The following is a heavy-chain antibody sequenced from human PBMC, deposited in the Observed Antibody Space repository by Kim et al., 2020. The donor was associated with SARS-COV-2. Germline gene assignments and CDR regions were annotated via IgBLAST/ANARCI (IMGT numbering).Heavy chain of an antibody. V-gene: IGHV4-59*01. Sequence: SETLSLTCAVSGGSISSYYWSWIRQPPGKGLEWIGYISHSGSTNYNPSLKSRVTISIGTSKEDFSLKLSSVTAADTAVYYCARAAVRGVNDFWGQGTRVT. D-gene: IGHD3-10*01. CDR2: ISHSGST. CDR1: GGSISSYY. J-gene: IGHJ4*02. CDR3: ARAAVRGVNDF.